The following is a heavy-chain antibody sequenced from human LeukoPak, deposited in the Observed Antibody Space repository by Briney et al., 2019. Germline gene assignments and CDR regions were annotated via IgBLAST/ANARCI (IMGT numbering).Heavy chain of an antibody. V-gene: IGHV4-39*01. J-gene: IGHJ4*02. CDR1: GGSIISSTYF. D-gene: IGHD1-26*01. CDR2: IYYSGST. CDR3: ARGFSGGATTPKGPPDY. Sequence: SETLSLTCTVSGGSIISSTYFWVWIRQPPGKGLEWIGSIYYSGSTYYNPSLKSRVTISVDTSNIQFSLKLNSETAADTAVYYCARGFSGGATTPKGPPDYWGQGTLVTVSS.